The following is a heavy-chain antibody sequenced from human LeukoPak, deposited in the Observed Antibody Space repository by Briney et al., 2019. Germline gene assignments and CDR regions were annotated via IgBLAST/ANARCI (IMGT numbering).Heavy chain of an antibody. J-gene: IGHJ4*02. CDR1: GGSISSYY. D-gene: IGHD2-2*01. CDR2: IYYSGGT. V-gene: IGHV4-59*01. Sequence: PSETLSLTCTVSGGSISSYYWSWIRQSPGKGLEWIGHIYYSGGTNYNPSLKNRVTISIDTSKNQFSLKLSSVTAADTAVYYCASLGYCSSITCSDYWGQGTLVTVSS. CDR3: ASLGYCSSITCSDY.